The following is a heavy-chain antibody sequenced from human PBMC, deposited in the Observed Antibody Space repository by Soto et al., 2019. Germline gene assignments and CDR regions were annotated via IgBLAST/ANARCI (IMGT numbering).Heavy chain of an antibody. V-gene: IGHV1-8*01. CDR1: GYTFSDFD. D-gene: IGHD3-16*01. CDR2: MNAKSGDT. CDR3: ARGNPFNYAGFDV. J-gene: IGHJ6*02. Sequence: QAHLEQSGAELKRPGASVKVSCKASGYTFSDFDINWLRQTSGQGPEWMGWMNAKSGDTFFAQRFHDKFNMTWDTSLTTAYMEVGSLTSDHAAIYYCARGNPFNYAGFDVWGQGTTVAVSS.